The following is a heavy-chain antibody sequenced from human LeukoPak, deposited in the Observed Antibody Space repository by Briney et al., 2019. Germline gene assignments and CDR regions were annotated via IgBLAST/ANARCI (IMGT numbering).Heavy chain of an antibody. CDR3: ARDDIAVAGTGGYYYYGMDV. V-gene: IGHV6-1*01. J-gene: IGHJ6*02. CDR1: GDSVSSNSAA. CDR2: TYYRSKWYN. Sequence: SQTLSLTCAISGDSVSSNSAAWNWIRQSPSRGLEWLGRTYYRSKWYNDYAVSVKSRISINPDASKNQFSLQLNSVTPEDTAVYYCARDDIAVAGTGGYYYYGMDVWGQGTTVTVSS. D-gene: IGHD6-19*01.